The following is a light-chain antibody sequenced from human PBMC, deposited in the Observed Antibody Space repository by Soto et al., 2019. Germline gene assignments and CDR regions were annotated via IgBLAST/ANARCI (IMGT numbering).Light chain of an antibody. CDR1: QSVLYSSNNKNY. CDR3: QQYYSTPQT. CDR2: WAS. Sequence: DIVMTQSPDSLAVSLGERATINCKSSQSVLYSSNNKNYLAWYQQKPGQPPKLLIYWASTRESGVPDRISGSGSGPDFTLTISILQAEDVAVYYCQQYYSTPQTFGQGTKVEIK. V-gene: IGKV4-1*01. J-gene: IGKJ1*01.